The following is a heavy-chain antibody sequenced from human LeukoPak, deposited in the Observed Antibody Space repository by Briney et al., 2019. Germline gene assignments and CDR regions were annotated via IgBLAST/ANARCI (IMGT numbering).Heavy chain of an antibody. Sequence: SETLSLTCTVSGGSISSSSFYWGWIRQPPGKGLEWIGSVYYSGSTYSNPSLKSRVTISVDTSKNQFSLNLSSVTAADTAVYYCARPRIYCSGGSCSYHFDYWGQGTLVTVSS. J-gene: IGHJ4*02. V-gene: IGHV4-39*01. CDR3: ARPRIYCSGGSCSYHFDY. CDR1: GGSISSSSFY. CDR2: VYYSGST. D-gene: IGHD2-15*01.